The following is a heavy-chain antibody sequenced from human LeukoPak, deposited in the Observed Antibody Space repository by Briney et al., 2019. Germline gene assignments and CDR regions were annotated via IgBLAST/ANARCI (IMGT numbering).Heavy chain of an antibody. D-gene: IGHD6-13*01. CDR3: ARVQVSSPRNYLDY. CDR1: GYTFTGYY. V-gene: IGHV1-2*02. CDR2: INPNSGGT. Sequence: GASVKVSCKASGYTFTGYYMHWVRQAPGQGLEWMGWINPNSGGTNYAQKFQGRVTMTRDTSISTAYMELSRLRSDDTAVYYCARVQVSSPRNYLDYWGQGTLVTVSS. J-gene: IGHJ4*02.